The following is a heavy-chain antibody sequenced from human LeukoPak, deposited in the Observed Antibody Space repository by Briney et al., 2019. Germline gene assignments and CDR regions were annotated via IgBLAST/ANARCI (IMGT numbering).Heavy chain of an antibody. Sequence: SETLSLTCTVSGGSISSSSYFWGWIRQPPEKGLEWIGSIYYSGSSYYNPSLKSRVTISVDTSKNQFSLKLSSVTAADTAVYYCARNLGYSSSWYLNNWFDPWGQGTLVTVCS. V-gene: IGHV4-39*07. CDR3: ARNLGYSSSWYLNNWFDP. D-gene: IGHD6-13*01. CDR2: IYYSGSS. CDR1: GGSISSSSYF. J-gene: IGHJ5*02.